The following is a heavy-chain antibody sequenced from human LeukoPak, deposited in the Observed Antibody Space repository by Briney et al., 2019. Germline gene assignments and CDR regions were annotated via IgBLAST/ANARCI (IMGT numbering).Heavy chain of an antibody. CDR1: GYTFTSYY. CDR3: ARDGRAMVRGVIITGWFDP. V-gene: IGHV1-46*01. D-gene: IGHD3-10*01. CDR2: INPSGSST. Sequence: GASVKVSCKASGYTFTSYYMHWVRQAPGQGLEWMGIINPSGSSTSYAQKFQGRVTMTRDTSTSTVYMELSSLRSEDTAVYYCARDGRAMVRGVIITGWFDPWGQGTLVTVSS. J-gene: IGHJ5*02.